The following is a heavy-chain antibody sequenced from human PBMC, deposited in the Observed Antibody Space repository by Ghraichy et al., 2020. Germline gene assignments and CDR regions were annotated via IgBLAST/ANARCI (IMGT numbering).Heavy chain of an antibody. CDR1: GFTFSSYW. Sequence: GSLRLSCAGSGFTFSSYWMSWVRQAPGKGLEWVANIRQDGSVTFYVDSVKGRFTISRDNAKKSLYLQMNSLRAEDTGVYYCSRDVGTFGSGSSPRGYWGQGTLVTVSS. CDR2: IRQDGSVT. D-gene: IGHD3-10*01. V-gene: IGHV3-7*01. J-gene: IGHJ4*02. CDR3: SRDVGTFGSGSSPRGY.